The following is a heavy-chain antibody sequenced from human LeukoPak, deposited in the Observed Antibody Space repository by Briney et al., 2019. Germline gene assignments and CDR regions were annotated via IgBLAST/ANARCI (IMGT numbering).Heavy chain of an antibody. CDR2: IYDSGST. J-gene: IGHJ6*02. CDR1: GNSISNNY. D-gene: IGHD3-3*01. V-gene: IGHV4-59*01. CDR3: ARVGGTNFYYYGLDV. Sequence: SETLSLTCSVSGNSISNNYWSWIRQPPGKGLEWIGYIYDSGSTNYNPSLKSRVTISVDTSKNQFSLKLNSVTAADTVVYYCARVGGTNFYYYGLDVWGQGTTVTVSS.